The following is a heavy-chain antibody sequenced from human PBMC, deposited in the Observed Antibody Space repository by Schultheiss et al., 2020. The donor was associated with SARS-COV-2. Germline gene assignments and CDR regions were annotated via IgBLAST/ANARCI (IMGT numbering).Heavy chain of an antibody. V-gene: IGHV4-39*07. CDR2: IYHSGST. Sequence: SETLSLTCTVSGGSISSSSYYWGWIRQPPGKGLEWIGSIYHSGSTYYNPSLKSRVTISVDTSKNQFSLKLSSVTAADTAVYYCASGVVGGLEYYYYYMDVWGKGTTVTVSS. CDR3: ASGVVGGLEYYYYYMDV. CDR1: GGSISSSSYY. J-gene: IGHJ6*03. D-gene: IGHD3-22*01.